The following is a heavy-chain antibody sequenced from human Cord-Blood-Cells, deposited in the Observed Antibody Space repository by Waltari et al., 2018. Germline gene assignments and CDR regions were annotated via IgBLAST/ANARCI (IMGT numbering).Heavy chain of an antibody. V-gene: IGHV3-21*01. CDR3: ARDGGGNSY. D-gene: IGHD2-21*02. CDR2: ISSSSYI. J-gene: IGHJ4*02. Sequence: EVQLVESGGGLVKPGGSLSLSCAAPGFTFSSYSMNWVRQAQGKGVVGVLSISSSSYIYYADSVKGRFTISRDNAKNSLYLQMNSLRAEDTAVYYCARDGGGNSYWGQGTLVTVSP. CDR1: GFTFSSYS.